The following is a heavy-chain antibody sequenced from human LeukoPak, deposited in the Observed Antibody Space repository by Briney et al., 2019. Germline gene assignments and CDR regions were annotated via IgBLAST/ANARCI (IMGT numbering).Heavy chain of an antibody. Sequence: PGGSLRLFCAASGFTVSSSFMSWVRQAPWKGLEGGAVLYRVGDTYYRDSVRGRFTISRDNSKNTLFLQMNSLSAEDTAVSYFSKTTAGYSSGRYPGWPIDYGGQGTLVTVS. CDR2: LYRVGDT. CDR3: SKTTAGYSSGRYPGWPIDY. V-gene: IGHV3-66*01. CDR1: GFTVSSSF. D-gene: IGHD6-19*01. J-gene: IGHJ4*01.